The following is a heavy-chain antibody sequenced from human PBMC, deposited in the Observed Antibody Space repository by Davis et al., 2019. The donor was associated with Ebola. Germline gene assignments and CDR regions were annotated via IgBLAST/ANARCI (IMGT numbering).Heavy chain of an antibody. CDR3: ARGPHSSSSFYYYYYGMDV. CDR2: ISAYNGNT. Sequence: ASVKVSCKASGYTFTSYGISWVRQAPGQGLEWMGWISAYNGNTNYAQKLQGRVTMTTDTSTSTAYMELSSLRSEDTAVYYCARGPHSSSSFYYYYYGMDVWGKGTTVTVSS. J-gene: IGHJ6*04. V-gene: IGHV1-18*04. D-gene: IGHD6-6*01. CDR1: GYTFTSYG.